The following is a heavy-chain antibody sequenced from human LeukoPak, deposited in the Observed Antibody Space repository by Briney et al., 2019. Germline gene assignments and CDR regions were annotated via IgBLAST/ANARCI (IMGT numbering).Heavy chain of an antibody. CDR2: IYYSGST. D-gene: IGHD2-2*01. J-gene: IGHJ1*01. CDR3: ARGYCSTTSCSSGFQH. V-gene: IGHV4-59*12. Sequence: SETLSLTCTVSGGSISSYYWSWIRQPPGKGLEWIGYIYYSGSTNYNPSLKSRVTMSVDTSKNQFSLELSSVTAADTAVYYCARGYCSTTSCSSGFQHWGQGTLVTVSS. CDR1: GGSISSYY.